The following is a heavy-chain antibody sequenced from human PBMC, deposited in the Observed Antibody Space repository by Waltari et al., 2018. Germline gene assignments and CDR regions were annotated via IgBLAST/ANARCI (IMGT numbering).Heavy chain of an antibody. CDR2: IYSGGST. CDR3: ARESVRYYYYYGMDV. Sequence: EVQLVESGGGLIQPGGSLRLSCAASGFTVSSNYMSWVRQAPGKGLEWVSVIYSGGSTYYADSVKGRFTISRDNSKNTLYLQMNSLRAEDTAVYYCARESVRYYYYYGMDVWGQGTTVTVSS. J-gene: IGHJ6*02. V-gene: IGHV3-53*01. CDR1: GFTVSSNY.